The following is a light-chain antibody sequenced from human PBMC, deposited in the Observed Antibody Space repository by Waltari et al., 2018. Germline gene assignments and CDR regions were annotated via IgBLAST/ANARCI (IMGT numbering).Light chain of an antibody. V-gene: IGLV2-8*01. J-gene: IGLJ2*01. CDR1: SSDVGGYNY. CDR3: SSYAGSNNYVL. Sequence: QSALTQPPSASGSPGQSVTISCTGTSSDVGGYNYVSWYQQHPGKAPKLMIYEVNNRPSGGPDRVSGSKSGNTASLTVSGLQAEDEADYYCSSYAGSNNYVLFGGGTKLTVL. CDR2: EVN.